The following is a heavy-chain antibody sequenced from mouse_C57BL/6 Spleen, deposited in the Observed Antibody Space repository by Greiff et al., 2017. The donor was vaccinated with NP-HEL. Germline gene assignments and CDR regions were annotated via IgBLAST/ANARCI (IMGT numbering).Heavy chain of an antibody. V-gene: IGHV1-55*01. CDR2: IYPGSGST. CDR3: ARDYYGSSYGSMDY. J-gene: IGHJ4*01. CDR1: GYTFTSYW. Sequence: QVQLKQSGAELVKPGASVKMSCKASGYTFTSYWITWVKQRPGQGLEWIGDIYPGSGSTNYNEKFKSKATLTVDTSSSTAYMQLSSLTSEDSAVYYCARDYYGSSYGSMDYWGQGTSVTVSS. D-gene: IGHD1-1*01.